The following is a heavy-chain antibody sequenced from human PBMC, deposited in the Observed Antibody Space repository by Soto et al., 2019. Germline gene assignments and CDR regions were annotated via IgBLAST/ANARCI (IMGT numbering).Heavy chain of an antibody. D-gene: IGHD3-22*01. V-gene: IGHV3-30-3*01. J-gene: IGHJ4*02. Sequence: VGSLRLSCAASGFTFSSYAMHWVRQAPGKGLEWVAVISYDGSNKYYADSVKGRFTISRDNSKNTLYLQMNSLRAEDTAVYYCARAPMIVVAPPDYWGQGTLVTVSS. CDR2: ISYDGSNK. CDR3: ARAPMIVVAPPDY. CDR1: GFTFSSYA.